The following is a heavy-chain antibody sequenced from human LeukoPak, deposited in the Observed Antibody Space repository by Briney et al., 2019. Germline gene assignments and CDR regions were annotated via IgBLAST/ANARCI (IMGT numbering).Heavy chain of an antibody. J-gene: IGHJ5*02. V-gene: IGHV4-59*01. CDR3: ARDRMKGWFDP. Sequence: SETLSLTCTVSGGSISSYYWSWIRQPPGKGLEWIGYIYYSGSTSYNPSLKSRVTISVDTSKNQFSLKLSSVTAADTAVYYCARDRMKGWFDPWGQGTLVTVSS. CDR1: GGSISSYY. CDR2: IYYSGST.